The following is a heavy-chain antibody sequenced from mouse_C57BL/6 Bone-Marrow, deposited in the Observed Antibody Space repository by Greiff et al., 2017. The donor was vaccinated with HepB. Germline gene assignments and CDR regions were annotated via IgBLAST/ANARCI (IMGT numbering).Heavy chain of an antibody. Sequence: EVKLQESGGGLVQPGGSLKLSCAASGFTFSDYYMYWVRQTPEKRLEWVAYISNGGGSTYYPDTVKGRFTISRDNAKNTLYLQMSRLKSEDTAMYYCARPAPYDYDAMDYWGQGTSVTVSS. D-gene: IGHD6-5*01. CDR2: ISNGGGST. CDR1: GFTFSDYY. V-gene: IGHV5-12*01. CDR3: ARPAPYDYDAMDY. J-gene: IGHJ4*01.